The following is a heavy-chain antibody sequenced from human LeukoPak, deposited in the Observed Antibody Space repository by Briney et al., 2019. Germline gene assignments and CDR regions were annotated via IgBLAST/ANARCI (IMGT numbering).Heavy chain of an antibody. CDR2: ISYDSSNK. CDR1: GFTFSNYA. D-gene: IGHD6-13*01. Sequence: GGSLRLSCAASGFTFSNYAIHWVRQAPGKGLEWVTVISYDSSNKYYAESVKGRFTISRDNSKNTLYLQMNSLRAEDTAVHYCGRGRGDSSWYPYYYAMDVWGQGTTVTVSS. V-gene: IGHV3-30-3*01. CDR3: GRGRGDSSWYPYYYAMDV. J-gene: IGHJ6*02.